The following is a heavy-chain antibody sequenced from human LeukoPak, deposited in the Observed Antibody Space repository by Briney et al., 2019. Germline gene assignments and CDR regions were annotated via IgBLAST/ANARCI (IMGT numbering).Heavy chain of an antibody. CDR3: ARVMYYYGSGSYSPPDY. V-gene: IGHV1-8*02. J-gene: IGHJ4*02. Sequence: ASVKVSCKASGYTFTGYYMHWVRQAPGQGLEWMGWMNPNSGNTGYAQKFQGRVTMTRNTSISTAYMELSSLRSEDTAVYYCARVMYYYGSGSYSPPDYWGQGTLVTVSS. D-gene: IGHD3-10*01. CDR1: GYTFTGYY. CDR2: MNPNSGNT.